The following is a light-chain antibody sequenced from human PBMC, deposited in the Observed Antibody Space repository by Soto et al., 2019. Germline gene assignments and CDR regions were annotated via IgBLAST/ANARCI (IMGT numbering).Light chain of an antibody. J-gene: IGKJ1*01. Sequence: DIQMTPSPSSLSASVGDRVTITCRASQSISYYLNWYQQKPGRAPRLLIYTTSSLQSGVPSKFSGSASGTDFTLTISSLQPEDFATYYCQHYNSYSEAFGQGTKVDIK. V-gene: IGKV1-39*01. CDR2: TTS. CDR1: QSISYY. CDR3: QHYNSYSEA.